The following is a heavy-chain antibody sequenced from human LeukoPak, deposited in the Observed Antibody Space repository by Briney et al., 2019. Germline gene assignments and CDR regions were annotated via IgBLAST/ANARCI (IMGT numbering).Heavy chain of an antibody. V-gene: IGHV1-8*01. CDR3: ARERTSGGGYSYGYYY. CDR2: MNPNSGNT. Sequence: ASVKVSCKASGYTFTSYDINWVRQATGQGLEWMGWMNPNSGNTGYAQKFQGRVTMTRNTPISTAYMELSSLRSEDTAVYYCARERTSGGGYSYGYYYWGQGTLVTVSS. J-gene: IGHJ4*02. CDR1: GYTFTSYD. D-gene: IGHD5-18*01.